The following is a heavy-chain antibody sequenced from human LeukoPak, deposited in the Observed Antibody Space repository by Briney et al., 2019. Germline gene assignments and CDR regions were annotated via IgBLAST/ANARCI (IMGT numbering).Heavy chain of an antibody. D-gene: IGHD6-25*01. Sequence: PGGSLRLSCAASGFTFSSYGMHWVRQAPGKGLEWVAVIWYDGSNKYYADSVKGRFTISRDNSKNTLYLQMNSLRAEDTAIYYCARDRAAFDSWGQGTLVTVSS. J-gene: IGHJ4*02. V-gene: IGHV3-33*01. CDR1: GFTFSSYG. CDR3: ARDRAAFDS. CDR2: IWYDGSNK.